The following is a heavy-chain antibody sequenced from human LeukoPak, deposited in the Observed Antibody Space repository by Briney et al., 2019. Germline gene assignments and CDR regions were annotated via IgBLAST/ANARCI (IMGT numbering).Heavy chain of an antibody. CDR1: GYTFTSYG. CDR3: ARSIYGDSPTLFDP. CDR2: ISAYNGNT. J-gene: IGHJ5*02. V-gene: IGHV1-18*01. D-gene: IGHD4-17*01. Sequence: ASVKDSCKASGYTFTSYGISWVRQAPGQGLEWMGWISAYNGNTNYAQKLQGRVTMTTDTSTSTAYMELRSLRSDDTAVYYCARSIYGDSPTLFDPWGQGTLVTVSS.